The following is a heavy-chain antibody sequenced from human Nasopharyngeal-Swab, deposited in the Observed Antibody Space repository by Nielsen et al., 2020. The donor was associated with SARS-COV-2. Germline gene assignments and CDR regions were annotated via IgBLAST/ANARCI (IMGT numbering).Heavy chain of an antibody. CDR3: ARGRLRYFDWLPRGGYWFDP. CDR1: GGSFSGYY. D-gene: IGHD3-9*01. J-gene: IGHJ5*02. Sequence: SETLSLTCAVYGGSFSGYYWSWIRQPPGKGLEWIGEINHSVSTNYNPSLKSRVTISVDTSKNQFSLKLSSVTAADTAVYYCARGRLRYFDWLPRGGYWFDPWGQGTLVTVSS. V-gene: IGHV4-34*01. CDR2: INHSVST.